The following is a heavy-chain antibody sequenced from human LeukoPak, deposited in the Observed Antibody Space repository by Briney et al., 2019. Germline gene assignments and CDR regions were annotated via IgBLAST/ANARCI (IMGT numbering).Heavy chain of an antibody. D-gene: IGHD2-2*01. CDR2: ISSSSSYI. J-gene: IGHJ4*02. CDR1: GFTFSSYS. V-gene: IGHV3-21*03. CDR3: TRGYCSSTSCYLFPSYYFDY. Sequence: GGSLRLSCAASGFTFSSYSMNWVRQAPGKGLEWVSSISSSSSYIYYADSVKGRFTISRDNAKNSLYLQMNSLRAEDTAVYYCTRGYCSSTSCYLFPSYYFDYWGQGTLVTVSS.